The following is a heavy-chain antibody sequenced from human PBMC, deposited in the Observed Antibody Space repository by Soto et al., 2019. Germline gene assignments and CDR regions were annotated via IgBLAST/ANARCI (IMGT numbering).Heavy chain of an antibody. CDR1: GFTFSSSE. CDR2: IHPGGQTI. D-gene: IGHD2-15*01. Sequence: VQLVESGGGLVQPGGSLRLSCAASGFTFSSSEMYWVRQAPGKGLEWISYIHPGGQTIFYAESVKGRFTISRDNAKNSVYLQMNSLRAEDTAVYYCGRRGSRWGQGTMVTVSS. J-gene: IGHJ3*01. V-gene: IGHV3-48*03. CDR3: GRRGSR.